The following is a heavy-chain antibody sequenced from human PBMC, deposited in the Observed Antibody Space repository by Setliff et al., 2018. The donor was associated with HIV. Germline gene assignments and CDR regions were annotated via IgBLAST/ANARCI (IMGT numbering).Heavy chain of an antibody. J-gene: IGHJ4*02. Sequence: PSETLSLTCTSSGNSISGYYWSWIRQPAGKGLEWIGRMHTSGNTNYNPSLKSRVTMSVDTSKNQFSLRLTSVTAADTAVYYCARDGYLVGATRFDYWGQGTLVTVSS. V-gene: IGHV4-4*07. CDR2: MHTSGNT. CDR3: ARDGYLVGATRFDY. D-gene: IGHD1-26*01. CDR1: GNSISGYY.